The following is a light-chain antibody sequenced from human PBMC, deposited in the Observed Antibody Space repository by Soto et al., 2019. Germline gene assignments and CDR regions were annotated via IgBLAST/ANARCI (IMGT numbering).Light chain of an antibody. CDR3: CSCAGSSTYV. CDR1: SSDVGSYNL. Sequence: QSALTQPASVSGSPGQSSTISCTGTSSDVGSYNLVSWYQQHPGKAPKLMIYEGSKRPSGVSNRFSGSKSGNTASLTISGLHAEDEADYYCCSCAGSSTYVFGGGTKVTVL. CDR2: EGS. J-gene: IGLJ3*02. V-gene: IGLV2-23*01.